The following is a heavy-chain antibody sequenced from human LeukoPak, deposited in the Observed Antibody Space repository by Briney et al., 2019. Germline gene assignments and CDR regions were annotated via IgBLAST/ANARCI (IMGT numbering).Heavy chain of an antibody. V-gene: IGHV4-34*01. CDR3: ARGRGYNSFDY. D-gene: IGHD2/OR15-2a*01. CDR2: INHSGST. CDR1: GESFSGYY. Sequence: PSETLSLTCAVYGESFSGYYWSWIRQPPGKGLEWIGEINHSGSTNYNPSLKSRVTISVDTSKNQFSLKLSPVTAADTAVYYCARGRGYNSFDYWGQGTLVTVSS. J-gene: IGHJ4*02.